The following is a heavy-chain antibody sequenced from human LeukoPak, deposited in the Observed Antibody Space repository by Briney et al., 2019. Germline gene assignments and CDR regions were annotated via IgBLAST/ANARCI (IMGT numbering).Heavy chain of an antibody. CDR3: ARDLARAVAGKYNWFDP. Sequence: SVKVSCKASGGTFSSYAISWVRQAPGQGLEWMGRIIPILGIANYAQKFQGRVTITADKSTSTAYMELSSLRSEDTAVYYCARDLARAVAGKYNWFDPWGQETLVTVSS. J-gene: IGHJ5*02. D-gene: IGHD6-19*01. CDR2: IIPILGIA. V-gene: IGHV1-69*04. CDR1: GGTFSSYA.